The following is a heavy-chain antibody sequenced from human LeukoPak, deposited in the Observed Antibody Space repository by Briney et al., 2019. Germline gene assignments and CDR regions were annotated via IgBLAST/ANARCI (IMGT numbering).Heavy chain of an antibody. D-gene: IGHD6-13*01. V-gene: IGHV4-34*01. CDR1: GGSFSGYY. J-gene: IGHJ4*02. CDR2: INHSGST. Sequence: SETLSLTCAVYGGSFSGYYWSWIRQPPGKGLEWIGEINHSGSTNYNPSLKSRVTISVDTSKNQFSLKLSSVTAADTAVYYCARDGKSSSWYGRGDYWGQGTLVTVSS. CDR3: ARDGKSSSWYGRGDY.